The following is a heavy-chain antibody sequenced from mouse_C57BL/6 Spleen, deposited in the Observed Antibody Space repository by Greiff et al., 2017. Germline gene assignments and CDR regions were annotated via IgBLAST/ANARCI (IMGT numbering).Heavy chain of an antibody. CDR3: AREGGFYGSRVFDY. CDR1: GYTFTDYY. J-gene: IGHJ2*01. D-gene: IGHD1-1*01. CDR2: IYPGSGNT. Sequence: QVQLKQSGAELVRPGASVKLSCKASGYTFTDYYINWVKQRPGQGLEWIARIYPGSGNTYYNEKFKCKATLTAENSSSTAYMQLSSLTSEDSAVYFCAREGGFYGSRVFDYWGQGTTLTVSS. V-gene: IGHV1-76*01.